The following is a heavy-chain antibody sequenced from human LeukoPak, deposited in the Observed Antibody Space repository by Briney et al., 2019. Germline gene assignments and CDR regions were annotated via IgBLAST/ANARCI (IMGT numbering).Heavy chain of an antibody. D-gene: IGHD2-2*01. CDR3: ARHVVPAAQRGWFDP. CDR1: GGSISSGGYY. V-gene: IGHV4-31*03. CDR2: IYYSGST. J-gene: IGHJ5*02. Sequence: SETLSLTCTVSGGSISSGGYYWSWIRQHPGKGLEWIGYIYYSGSTYYNPSLKSRVTISVDTSKNQFSLKLSSVTAADTAVYYCARHVVPAAQRGWFDPWGQGTLVTVPS.